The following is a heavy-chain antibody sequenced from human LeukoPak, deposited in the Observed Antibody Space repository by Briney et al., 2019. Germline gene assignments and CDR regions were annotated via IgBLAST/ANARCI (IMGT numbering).Heavy chain of an antibody. D-gene: IGHD6-25*01. CDR1: GFTFSSYA. Sequence: GGSLRLSCAASGFTFSSYAMSWVRQAPGKGLEWVSSISSSSSYIYYADSVKGRFTISRDNAKNSLYLQMNSLRAEDTAVYYCARDPQQRGYTPGGYYYYGMDVWGQGTTVTVSS. CDR2: ISSSSSYI. CDR3: ARDPQQRGYTPGGYYYYGMDV. V-gene: IGHV3-21*01. J-gene: IGHJ6*02.